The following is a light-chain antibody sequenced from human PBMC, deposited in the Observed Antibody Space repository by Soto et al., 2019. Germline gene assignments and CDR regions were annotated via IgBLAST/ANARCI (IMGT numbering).Light chain of an antibody. CDR2: SND. CDR3: CSYAGSYVYV. Sequence: QSALTQPPSASATPGQRVTISCSGSKSNLGGNTVYWYQQFPGTAPKVLIYSNDQRPSGVPDRFSGSKSGTSASLAISGLQAEDEADYYCCSYAGSYVYVFGTGTKLTVL. V-gene: IGLV1-44*01. J-gene: IGLJ1*01. CDR1: KSNLGGNT.